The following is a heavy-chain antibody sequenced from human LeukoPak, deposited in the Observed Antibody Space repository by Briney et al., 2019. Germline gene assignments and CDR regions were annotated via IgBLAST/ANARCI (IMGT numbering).Heavy chain of an antibody. CDR1: GYTFTSHG. Sequence: ASVKVSCTTYGYTFTSHGISWVRQAPGQGLEWMGMIYPRDGSTSYAQKFQGRVTVTRDTSTSTVHMELSGLRSEDTAVYYCARDQEGFDYWGQGTLVTVSS. CDR2: IYPRDGST. V-gene: IGHV1-46*01. CDR3: ARDQEGFDY. J-gene: IGHJ4*02.